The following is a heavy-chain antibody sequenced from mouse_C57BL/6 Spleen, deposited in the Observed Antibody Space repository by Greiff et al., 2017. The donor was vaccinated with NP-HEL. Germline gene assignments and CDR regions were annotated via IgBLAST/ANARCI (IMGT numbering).Heavy chain of an antibody. CDR2: IYPSDSET. V-gene: IGHV1-61*01. J-gene: IGHJ4*01. CDR3: ARWGYDYDGYAMDY. D-gene: IGHD2-4*01. Sequence: QVQLQQPGAELVRPGSSVKLSCKASGYTFTSYRMDWVKQRPGQGLELIGNIYPSDSETHYNQKFKDKATLTVDKSSSTAYMQLSSLTSEDSAVYYCARWGYDYDGYAMDYWGQGTSVTVSS. CDR1: GYTFTSYR.